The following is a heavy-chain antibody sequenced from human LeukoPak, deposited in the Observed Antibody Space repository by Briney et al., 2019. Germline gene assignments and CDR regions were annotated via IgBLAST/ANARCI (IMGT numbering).Heavy chain of an antibody. CDR1: GYTFSIYG. CDR2: ISPYNGKT. J-gene: IGHJ5*02. Sequence: ASVKVSCKASGYTFSIYGISWVRQAPGQGLEWMGWISPYNGKTNSAQKVQGRVTMTTDTSTSTAYMELRSLRSDDTAVYYCAREVEHIVVVTAYNWFDPWGQGTLVTVSS. CDR3: AREVEHIVVVTAYNWFDP. D-gene: IGHD2-21*02. V-gene: IGHV1-18*01.